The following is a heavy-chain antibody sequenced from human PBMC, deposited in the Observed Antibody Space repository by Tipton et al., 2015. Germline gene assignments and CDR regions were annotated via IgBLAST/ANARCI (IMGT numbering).Heavy chain of an antibody. CDR1: GASLSGGTYY. Sequence: TLSLTCTVSGASLSGGTYYWSWVRQPPGKGLEWIGYISYTDNVHYNPSLESRVTISVDTSKNQFSLTLNSVTAADTAVYYCARDLEHGMDVWGQGTTVTVSS. D-gene: IGHD5-24*01. V-gene: IGHV4-61*01. CDR2: ISYTDNV. J-gene: IGHJ6*02. CDR3: ARDLEHGMDV.